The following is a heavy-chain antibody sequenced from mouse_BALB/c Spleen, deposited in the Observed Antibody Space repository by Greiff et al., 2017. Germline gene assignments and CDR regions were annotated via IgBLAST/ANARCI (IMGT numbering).Heavy chain of an antibody. Sequence: EVNVVESGPSLVKPSQTLSLTCSVTGDSITSGYWNWIRKFPGNKLEYMGYISYSGSTYYNPSLKSRISITRDTSKNQYYLQLNSVTTEDTATYYCAKGDYGYDDGFAYWGQGTLVTVSA. D-gene: IGHD2-2*01. CDR2: ISYSGST. V-gene: IGHV3-8*02. CDR1: GDSITSGY. CDR3: AKGDYGYDDGFAY. J-gene: IGHJ3*01.